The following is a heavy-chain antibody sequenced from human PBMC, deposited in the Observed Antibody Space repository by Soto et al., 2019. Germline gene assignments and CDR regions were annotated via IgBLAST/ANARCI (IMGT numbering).Heavy chain of an antibody. V-gene: IGHV4-4*02. Sequence: QVQLQESGPGLVKPSGTLSLTCAVSGGSISSSNWWSWVRQPPGKGLEWIGEIYHSGSTNYNPSRQTRVTTSVAKSKYQFSLKRSSVTSADTAVYYCARGDMVVTAYAHTDAFDIWGQGTMVTVSS. D-gene: IGHD2-21*02. CDR1: GGSISSSNW. J-gene: IGHJ3*02. CDR2: IYHSGST. CDR3: ARGDMVVTAYAHTDAFDI.